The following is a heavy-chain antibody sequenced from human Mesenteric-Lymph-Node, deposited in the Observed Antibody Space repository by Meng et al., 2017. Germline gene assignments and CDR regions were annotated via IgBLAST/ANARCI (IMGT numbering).Heavy chain of an antibody. CDR2: INHSGST. D-gene: IGHD6-13*01. Sequence: GSLRLSCSVSSDSIKTSSWSWIRQPPGKGLEWIGEINHSGSTNYNPSLKSRVTISVDTSKNQFSLKLSSVTAADTAVYYCARGHKQQLVQLGENQYFQHWGQGTLVTVSS. CDR1: SDSIKTSS. V-gene: IGHV4-34*01. CDR3: ARGHKQQLVQLGENQYFQH. J-gene: IGHJ1*01.